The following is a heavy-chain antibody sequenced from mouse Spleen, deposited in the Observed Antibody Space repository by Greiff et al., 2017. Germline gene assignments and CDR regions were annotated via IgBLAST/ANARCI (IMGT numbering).Heavy chain of an antibody. CDR3: ARNSYGYDGDFDV. J-gene: IGHJ1*01. V-gene: IGHV2-2*02. CDR1: GFSLTSYG. Sequence: VQRVESGPGLVQPSQSLSITCTVSGFSLTSYGVHWVRQSPGKGLEWLGVIWSGGSTDYNAAFISRLSISKDNSKSQVFFKMNSLQANDTAIYYCARNSYGYDGDFDVWGAGTTVTVSS. CDR2: IWSGGST. D-gene: IGHD2-14*01.